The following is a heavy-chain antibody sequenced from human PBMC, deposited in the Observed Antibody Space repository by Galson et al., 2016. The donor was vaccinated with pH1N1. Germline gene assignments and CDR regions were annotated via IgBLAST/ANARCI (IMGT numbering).Heavy chain of an antibody. CDR1: GYTFTSQW. D-gene: IGHD4-17*01. V-gene: IGHV5-51*03. J-gene: IGHJ3*01. CDR3: ARQYDFGDYRGAALDF. CDR2: VNPGGSTV. Sequence: QSGAEVKKPGESLKISCKASGYTFTSQWIAWVRQVPGKGLEWVGVVNPGGSTVRYGPPFQGRVTLPSDKSINTAYLQWISLRASDTATYYCARQYDFGDYRGAALDFWGQGTVVIVSS.